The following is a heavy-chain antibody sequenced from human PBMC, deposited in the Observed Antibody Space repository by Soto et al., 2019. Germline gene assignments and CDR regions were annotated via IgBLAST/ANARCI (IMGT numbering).Heavy chain of an antibody. CDR2: ISYDGSNK. J-gene: IGHJ5*02. V-gene: IGHV3-30-3*01. D-gene: IGHD3-3*01. Sequence: PGGSLRLSCAASGFTFSSYAMHWVRQAPGKGLEWVAVISYDGSNKYYADSVKGRFTISRDNSKNTLYLQMNSLRAEDTAVYYCARSYYDFLGWFDPWGQGTLVTVSS. CDR1: GFTFSSYA. CDR3: ARSYYDFLGWFDP.